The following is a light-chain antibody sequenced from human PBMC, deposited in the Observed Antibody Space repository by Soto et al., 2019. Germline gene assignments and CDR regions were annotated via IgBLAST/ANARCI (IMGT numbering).Light chain of an antibody. CDR3: QQYNNWPPVYT. V-gene: IGKV3-15*01. CDR2: GAS. Sequence: EIVMTQSPATLSVSPGERATLSCRASQSVSSNLAWYQQKPGQAPRLLIYGASTRATGIPARLSGSGSGTEFTLTISSLQYEDFAVYYCQQYNNWPPVYTFGQGTKLEIK. J-gene: IGKJ2*01. CDR1: QSVSSN.